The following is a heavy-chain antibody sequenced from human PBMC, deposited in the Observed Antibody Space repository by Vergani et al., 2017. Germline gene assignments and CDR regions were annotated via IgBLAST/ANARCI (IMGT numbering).Heavy chain of an antibody. CDR1: GFTFSSYA. Sequence: EVQLLESGGGLVQPGGSLRLSCAASGFTFSSYAMSWVRQAPGKGLEWVSAISGSGGSTYYADTVKGRFTISRDNSKNTLYLQMTSLRAEDTAVYYCAKDRDQWLVRWVFDYWGQGTLVTVSS. CDR2: ISGSGGST. V-gene: IGHV3-23*01. J-gene: IGHJ4*02. CDR3: AKDRDQWLVRWVFDY. D-gene: IGHD6-19*01.